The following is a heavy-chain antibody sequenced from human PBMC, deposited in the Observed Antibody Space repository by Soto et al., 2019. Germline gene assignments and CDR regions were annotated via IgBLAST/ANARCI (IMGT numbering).Heavy chain of an antibody. D-gene: IGHD3-10*01. CDR3: ARASGESYPGSRVFVS. V-gene: IGHV3-23*01. CDR1: GFAFSNNA. Sequence: LRLSCAASGFAFSNNAMSWVRQAPGKGLELVSIVTNTGGDKLYADSVKGRFIISRDNSKSTLYLQMNSLRAEDSAIYYCARASGESYPGSRVFVSWGQGTRVTVSS. CDR2: VTNTGGDK. J-gene: IGHJ1*01.